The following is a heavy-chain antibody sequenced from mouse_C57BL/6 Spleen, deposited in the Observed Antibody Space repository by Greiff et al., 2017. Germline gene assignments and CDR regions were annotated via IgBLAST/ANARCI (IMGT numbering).Heavy chain of an antibody. D-gene: IGHD1-1*01. J-gene: IGHJ2*01. CDR2: IDPSDSET. V-gene: IGHV1-52*01. CDR3: ARRYYGYYFDY. Sequence: VQLQQPGAELVRPGSSVKLSCKASGYTFTSYWMHWVKQRPIQGLEWIGNIDPSDSETHYNQKFKDKATLTVDKSSSTAYMQLSILTSEDSAVYYCARRYYGYYFDYWGQGTTLTVSS. CDR1: GYTFTSYW.